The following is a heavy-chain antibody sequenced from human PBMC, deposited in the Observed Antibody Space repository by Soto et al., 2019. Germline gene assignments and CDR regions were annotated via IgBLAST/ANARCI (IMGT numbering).Heavy chain of an antibody. D-gene: IGHD3-22*01. V-gene: IGHV4-30-4*01. CDR2: SYYNGIT. CDR3: AREWASGGYYVDY. Sequence: QVQLQESGPGLVKPSQTLSLTCTVSGASITSGDYCWSWIRQPPGKGLEWIGYSYYNGITDYNPSFKSPVTIAIDTSKYQFSLKVTSVTAADTAVYYCAREWASGGYYVDYWGQGTLVTVSS. J-gene: IGHJ4*02. CDR1: GASITSGDYC.